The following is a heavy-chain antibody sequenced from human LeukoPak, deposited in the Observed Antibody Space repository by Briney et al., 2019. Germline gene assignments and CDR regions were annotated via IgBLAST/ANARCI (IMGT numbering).Heavy chain of an antibody. CDR1: GGSISSSSYY. D-gene: IGHD5-12*01. CDR2: IYTSGST. Sequence: SETLSLTCTVSGGSISSSSYYWGWIRQPPGKGLEWIGSIYTSGSTNYNPSLKSRVTISVDTSKNQFSLKVSSVTAADTAVYYCARDQRSGYSGYDYYYYYYMDVWGKGTTVTVSS. J-gene: IGHJ6*03. V-gene: IGHV4-39*07. CDR3: ARDQRSGYSGYDYYYYYYMDV.